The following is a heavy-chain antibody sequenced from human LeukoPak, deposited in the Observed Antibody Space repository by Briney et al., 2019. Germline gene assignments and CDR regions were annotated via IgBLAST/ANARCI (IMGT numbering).Heavy chain of an antibody. J-gene: IGHJ5*02. CDR3: ARVVAAAAYNWFDP. V-gene: IGHV1-8*01. CDR1: GYTFTSYD. CDR2: MNPNSGNT. Sequence: ASVKVSCKASGYTFTSYDINWVRQATGQGLEWMGWMNPNSGNTGYAQKFQGRVTMTRNTSISTAYMGLSSLRSEDTAVYYCARVVAAAAYNWFDPWGQGTLVTVSS. D-gene: IGHD6-13*01.